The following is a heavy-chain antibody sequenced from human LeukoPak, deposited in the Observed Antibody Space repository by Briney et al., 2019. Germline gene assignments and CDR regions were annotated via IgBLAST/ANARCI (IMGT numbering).Heavy chain of an antibody. CDR1: GFTFSSNW. J-gene: IGHJ4*02. Sequence: GQSLRLSCAASGFTFSSNWMHWVRQAPGKGLLWVSRITTDGRTPGYARLLKGRSLFPRANPKTAPHLQMTRLRAEDTAIYNWVRDRDMAGFDYWGQGIPVTVSS. CDR3: VRDRDMAGFDY. D-gene: IGHD5-24*01. CDR2: ITTDGRTP. V-gene: IGHV3-74*01.